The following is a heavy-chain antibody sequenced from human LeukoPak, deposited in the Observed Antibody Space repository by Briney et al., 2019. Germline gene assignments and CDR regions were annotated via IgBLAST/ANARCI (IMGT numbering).Heavy chain of an antibody. J-gene: IGHJ4*02. CDR1: GFTFSSYA. D-gene: IGHD6-6*01. CDR2: IRYDGSNK. V-gene: IGHV3-30*02. Sequence: GGSLRLSCAASGFTFSSYAMSWVHQAPGKGLEWVAFIRYDGSNKYYADSVKGRFTISRDNSKNTLYLQMNSLRAEDTAVYYCAKERGPYSSSSGYGYWGQGTLVTVSS. CDR3: AKERGPYSSSSGYGY.